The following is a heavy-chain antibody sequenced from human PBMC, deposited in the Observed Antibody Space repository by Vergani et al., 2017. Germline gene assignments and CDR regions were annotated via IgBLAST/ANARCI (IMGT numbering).Heavy chain of an antibody. V-gene: IGHV3-30*04. CDR2: ISYDGSNK. CDR3: ARDRGLSPDCSSTSCYNYMDV. Sequence: QVQLVESGGGVVQPGRSLRLSCAASGFTFSSYAMHWVRQAPGKGLEWVAVISYDGSNKYYADSVKGRFTISRDNSKNTLYLQMNSLRAEDTAVYYCARDRGLSPDCSSTSCYNYMDVWGKGTTVTVSS. CDR1: GFTFSSYA. D-gene: IGHD2-2*02. J-gene: IGHJ6*03.